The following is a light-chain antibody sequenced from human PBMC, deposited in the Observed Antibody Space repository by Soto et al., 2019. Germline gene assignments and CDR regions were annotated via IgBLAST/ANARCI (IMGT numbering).Light chain of an antibody. CDR2: LGS. Sequence: TTLSPLSLSVIPRVPDSISCRASQSLLHSNGYNYLDWYLQKPGQSPQLLIYLGSNRSSGVPDRFSGSGSGTDFTLKISRVEAEDVGVYYCMQDLQTPLTFGGGTKVDIK. J-gene: IGKJ4*01. CDR3: MQDLQTPLT. V-gene: IGKV2-28*01. CDR1: QSLLHSNGYNY.